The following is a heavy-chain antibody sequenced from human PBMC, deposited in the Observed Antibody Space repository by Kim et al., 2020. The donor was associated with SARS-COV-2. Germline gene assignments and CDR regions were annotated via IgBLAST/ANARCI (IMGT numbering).Heavy chain of an antibody. V-gene: IGHV5-51*01. CDR3: ARLLRSSSWYNWFDP. J-gene: IGHJ5*02. D-gene: IGHD6-13*01. Sequence: PSFQGQVTISADKSISTAYLQWSSLKASDTAMYYCARLLRSSSWYNWFDPWGQGTLVTVSS.